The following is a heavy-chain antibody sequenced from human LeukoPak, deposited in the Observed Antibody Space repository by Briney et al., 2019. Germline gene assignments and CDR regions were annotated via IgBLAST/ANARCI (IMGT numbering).Heavy chain of an antibody. V-gene: IGHV1-69*04. CDR1: VGTFSSYA. CDR2: IIPILGIA. J-gene: IGHJ2*01. Sequence: SVKVSCKASVGTFSSYAISWVRQAPGQGLEWMGRIIPILGIANYAQKFQGRVTITADKSASTAYMELSSLRSEDTAVYYCARGHLGSWYFDLWGRGTLVTVSS. CDR3: ARGHLGSWYFDL.